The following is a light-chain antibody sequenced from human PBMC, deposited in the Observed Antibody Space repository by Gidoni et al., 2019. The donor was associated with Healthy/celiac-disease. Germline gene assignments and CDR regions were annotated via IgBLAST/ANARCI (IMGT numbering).Light chain of an antibody. CDR1: QSISSD. CDR2: AAS. V-gene: IGKV1-39*01. CDR3: QQSYRA. J-gene: IGKJ1*01. Sequence: DIQMTQSPSSLSASVGDRVTITCRASQSISSDLNWYQQNPGKAPKLLIYAASSLQSGVPSRFSGSGSGTDFTLTISSLQPEDFATYYCQQSYRAFGPGAKVGIK.